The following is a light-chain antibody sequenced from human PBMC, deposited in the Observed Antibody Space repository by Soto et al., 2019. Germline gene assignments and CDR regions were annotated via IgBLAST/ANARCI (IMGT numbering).Light chain of an antibody. Sequence: QSALTQPASVSGSPGQSITISCTGTNSDVGGYNYVSWYQQYPGKAPKLMIYEVSNRPSGVSNRFSGSKSGNTASLTISGLQAKDEADYYCSSYTSSILVFGGGTKLTVL. CDR1: NSDVGGYNY. J-gene: IGLJ3*02. V-gene: IGLV2-14*01. CDR2: EVS. CDR3: SSYTSSILV.